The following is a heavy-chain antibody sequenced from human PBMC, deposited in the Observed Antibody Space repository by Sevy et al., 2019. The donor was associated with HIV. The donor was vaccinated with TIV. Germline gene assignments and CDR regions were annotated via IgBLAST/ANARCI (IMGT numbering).Heavy chain of an antibody. Sequence: GGSLRLSCAASGFTFSSYSMNWVRQAPGKGLEWVSYISSSSSTIYYADSVKGRFTISRDTAKNSLYLQMNSLRDEDTAVYYCARDHVDTAVVKVFDYWGQGTLVTVSS. J-gene: IGHJ4*02. CDR1: GFTFSSYS. D-gene: IGHD5-18*01. CDR3: ARDHVDTAVVKVFDY. V-gene: IGHV3-48*02. CDR2: ISSSSSTI.